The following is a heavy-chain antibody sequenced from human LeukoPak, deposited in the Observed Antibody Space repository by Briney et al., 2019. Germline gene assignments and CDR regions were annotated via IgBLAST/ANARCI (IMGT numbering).Heavy chain of an antibody. J-gene: IGHJ6*02. V-gene: IGHV1-69*02. CDR3: ARGITVAGYYYYGMDV. D-gene: IGHD6-19*01. CDR2: IIPILGIA. CDR1: GGTFSSYT. Sequence: SVKVSCKASGGTFSSYTISWVRQAPGQGLEWMGRIIPILGIANYAQKFQGRVTITADKSTSTAYMELSSLRPEDTAVYYCARGITVAGYYYYGMDVWGQGTTVTVSS.